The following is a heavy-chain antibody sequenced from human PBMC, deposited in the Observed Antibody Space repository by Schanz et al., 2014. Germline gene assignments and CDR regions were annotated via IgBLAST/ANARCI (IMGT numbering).Heavy chain of an antibody. CDR3: AKEKEEVAADGSFFDY. Sequence: VQLVECGGGVVQPGRSLRLSCAASGITLSGYGLHWVRQAPGKGLEWVGFISFDGRNTGYAHSVKGRFTISRDNSKNTVNLQMNSLRAEDTAVYYCAKEKEEVAADGSFFDYWGQGTLVTVSS. J-gene: IGHJ4*02. D-gene: IGHD6-13*01. CDR2: ISFDGRNT. CDR1: GITLSGYG. V-gene: IGHV3-30*18.